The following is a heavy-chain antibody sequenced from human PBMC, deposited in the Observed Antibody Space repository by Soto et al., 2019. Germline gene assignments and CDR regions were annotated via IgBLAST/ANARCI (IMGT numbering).Heavy chain of an antibody. CDR3: ARESKPYYDFWSGYYRTNYYYYGMDV. D-gene: IGHD3-3*01. CDR1: GYTFTSYG. J-gene: IGHJ6*02. Sequence: ASVKVSCKASGYTFTSYGISWVRQAPGQGLEWMGWITTYNGDTNYAQNLQGRVTMTSDTSTSTAYMELRSLRSDEDTAVYYCARESKPYYDFWSGYYRTNYYYYGMDVWGQGTTVTVSS. CDR2: ITTYNGDT. V-gene: IGHV1-18*04.